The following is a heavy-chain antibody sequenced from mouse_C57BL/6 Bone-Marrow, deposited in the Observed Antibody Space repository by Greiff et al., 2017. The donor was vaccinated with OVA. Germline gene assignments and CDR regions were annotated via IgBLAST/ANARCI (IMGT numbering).Heavy chain of an antibody. CDR3: AKGLYPWYFDV. D-gene: IGHD2-12*01. J-gene: IGHJ1*03. V-gene: IGHV1-22*01. CDR2: INPNHGGT. Sequence: EVQLQQSGPELVKPGASVKMSCKASGYTFTDYYMHWVKQSHGKSLEWIGYINPNHGGTSYNQKFKGKATLSVNQSSSTAYMVLRSLTSEDSAVYYWAKGLYPWYFDVWGTGTTVTVSA. CDR1: GYTFTDYY.